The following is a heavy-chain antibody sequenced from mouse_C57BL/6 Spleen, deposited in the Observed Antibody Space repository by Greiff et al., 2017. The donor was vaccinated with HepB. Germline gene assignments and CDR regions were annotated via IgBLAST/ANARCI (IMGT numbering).Heavy chain of an antibody. CDR1: GFTFSSYA. J-gene: IGHJ3*01. CDR2: ISDGGSYT. CDR3: ARDDYGSGFAY. D-gene: IGHD1-1*01. V-gene: IGHV5-4*01. Sequence: EVNLVESGGGLVKPGGSLKLSCAASGFTFSSYAMSWVRQTPEKRLEWVATISDGGSYTYYPDNVKGRFTISRDNAKNNLYLQMSHLKSEDTAMYYCARDDYGSGFAYWGQGTLVTVSA.